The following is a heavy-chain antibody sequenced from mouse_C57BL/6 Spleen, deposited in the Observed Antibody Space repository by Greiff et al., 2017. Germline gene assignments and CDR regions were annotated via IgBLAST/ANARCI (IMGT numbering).Heavy chain of an antibody. J-gene: IGHJ2*01. V-gene: IGHV1-52*01. CDR1: GYTFTSYW. CDR2: IDPSDSET. D-gene: IGHD2-5*01. CDR3: ARLGYSNYGDY. Sequence: QVQLQQSGAELVRPGSSVKLSCKASGYTFTSYWMHWVKQRPIQGLEWIGNIDPSDSETHYNQKFKDKATLTVDKSSSTAYMQLSSLTSEDSAVYYCARLGYSNYGDYWGQGTTLAVSS.